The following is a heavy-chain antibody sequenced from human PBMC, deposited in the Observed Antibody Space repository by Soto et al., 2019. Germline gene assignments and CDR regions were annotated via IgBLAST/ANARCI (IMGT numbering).Heavy chain of an antibody. CDR1: GFTFSMYW. CDR3: TRGPRSTSTGTGAF. V-gene: IGHV3-74*01. J-gene: IGHJ4*02. CDR2: INDDGIST. D-gene: IGHD1-1*01. Sequence: GSLRLSCAASGFTFSMYWMHWVRQVPGKGPEWVSRINDDGISTNYADSVKGRFTISRDNAKNTLYLQMNALRVEDTAVYYCTRGPRSTSTGTGAFWGQGTLVNVSS.